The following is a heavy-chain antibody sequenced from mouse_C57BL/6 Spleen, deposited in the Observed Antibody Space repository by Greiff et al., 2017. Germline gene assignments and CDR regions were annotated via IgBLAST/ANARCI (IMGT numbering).Heavy chain of an antibody. Sequence: QVQLMQSGAELMKPGDSVKLSCKATGYTFTGYWIEWVKPRPGHGLEWIGEILPGSGSTNYTAKFKGKATFTADTSSNTAYMQLSSLTTEDSAIYYYARDTAVEDDAMDYWGQGTSVTVSS. CDR1: GYTFTGYW. CDR2: ILPGSGST. CDR3: ARDTAVEDDAMDY. D-gene: IGHD1-1*01. V-gene: IGHV1-9*01. J-gene: IGHJ4*01.